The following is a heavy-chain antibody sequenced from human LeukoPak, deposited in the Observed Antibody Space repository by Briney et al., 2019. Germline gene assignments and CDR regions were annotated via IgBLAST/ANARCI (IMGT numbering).Heavy chain of an antibody. Sequence: SVKVSCKATGGTFSSYAISWVRQAPGQGLEWMGGIIPIFGTANYAQKFQGRVTITADESTSTAYMELSSLRSEDTAVYYCARAGWLQSQYNWFDPWGQGTLVTVSS. V-gene: IGHV1-69*01. J-gene: IGHJ5*02. CDR2: IIPIFGTA. CDR1: GGTFSSYA. D-gene: IGHD5-12*01. CDR3: ARAGWLQSQYNWFDP.